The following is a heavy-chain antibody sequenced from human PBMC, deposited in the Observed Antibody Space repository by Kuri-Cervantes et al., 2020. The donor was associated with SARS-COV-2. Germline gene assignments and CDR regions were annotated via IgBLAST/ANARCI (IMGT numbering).Heavy chain of an antibody. J-gene: IGHJ4*02. D-gene: IGHD5-18*01. CDR1: GGSISSGDYY. CDR2: IYYSGTT. Sequence: SETLSLTCTVSGGSISSGDYYWTWIRQPPGKGLEWIGYIYYSGTTSYNPSLKSRVTISVGTSRNQFSLRLSSVTAADTAVYYCAREPWGYGPGGYWGQGTLVTVSS. CDR3: AREPWGYGPGGY. V-gene: IGHV4-30-4*01.